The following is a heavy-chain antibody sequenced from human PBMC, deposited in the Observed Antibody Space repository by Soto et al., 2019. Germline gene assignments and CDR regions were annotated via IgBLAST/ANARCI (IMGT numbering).Heavy chain of an antibody. D-gene: IGHD3-22*01. CDR1: GFTFDDYA. CDR2: ISWNSGSI. V-gene: IGHV3-9*01. J-gene: IGHJ4*02. CDR3: AKALGGVITPYFDY. Sequence: ESGGGLVQPGRSLRLSCAASGFTFDDYAMHWVRQAPGKGLEWVSGISWNSGSIGYADSVKGRFTISRDNAKNSLYLQMNSLRAEDTALYYCAKALGGVITPYFDYWGQGTLVTVSS.